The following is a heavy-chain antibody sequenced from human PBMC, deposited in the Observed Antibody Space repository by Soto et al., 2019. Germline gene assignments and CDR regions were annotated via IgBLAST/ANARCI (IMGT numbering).Heavy chain of an antibody. CDR2: TNHSGST. V-gene: IGHV4-34*01. CDR1: GGSFSGYY. D-gene: IGHD6-19*01. Sequence: PSETLSLTCAVYGGSFSGYYWSWIRQPPGKGLEWIGETNHSGSTNYNPSLKSRVTISVDTSKNKFSLKLSSVTAADTAVYYCARQDASDFDYWGQGTLVTVSS. J-gene: IGHJ4*02. CDR3: ARQDASDFDY.